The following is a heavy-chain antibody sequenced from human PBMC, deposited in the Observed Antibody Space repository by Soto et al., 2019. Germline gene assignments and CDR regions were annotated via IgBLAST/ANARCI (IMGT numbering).Heavy chain of an antibody. CDR1: GFAFSNYW. CDR3: VRDNFGVDY. CDR2: INSDGSST. V-gene: IGHV3-74*01. J-gene: IGHJ4*02. D-gene: IGHD1-20*01. Sequence: GSXRLSCAASGFAFSNYWMHWVRRAPGRGLVWVSQINSDGSSTSYADSVKGRFTVSRDNAKNTLYLQMNSLRAEDTAVYYCVRDNFGVDYWGQGTLVTVSS.